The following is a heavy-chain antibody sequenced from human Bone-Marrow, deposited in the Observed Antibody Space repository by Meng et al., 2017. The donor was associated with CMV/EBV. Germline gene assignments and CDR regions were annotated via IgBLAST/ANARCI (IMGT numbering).Heavy chain of an antibody. CDR3: ARGRRTVTTSPLMTREAGRVFDY. CDR1: GGSISSYY. J-gene: IGHJ4*02. CDR2: IYTSGST. D-gene: IGHD4-17*01. V-gene: IGHV4-4*07. Sequence: SETLSLTCTVSGGSISSYYWSWIRQPAGKGLEWIGRIYTSGSTNYNPSLKSRVTMSVDTSKNQFSLKLSSVTAADTAVYYCARGRRTVTTSPLMTREAGRVFDYWGQGTLVTVSS.